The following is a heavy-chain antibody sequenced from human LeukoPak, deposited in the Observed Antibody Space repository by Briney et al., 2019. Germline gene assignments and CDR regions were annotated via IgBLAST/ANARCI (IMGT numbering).Heavy chain of an antibody. CDR3: ARGLEMATIGDY. D-gene: IGHD5-24*01. J-gene: IGHJ4*02. V-gene: IGHV4-31*03. CDR2: IYYSGST. CDR1: GGSISSGGYY. Sequence: PSRTLSLTCTVSGGSISSGGYYWSWIRQHPGKGLEWIGYIYYSGSTYYNPSLKSRVTISVDTSKNQFSLKLSSVTAADTAVYYCARGLEMATIGDYWGQGTLVTVSS.